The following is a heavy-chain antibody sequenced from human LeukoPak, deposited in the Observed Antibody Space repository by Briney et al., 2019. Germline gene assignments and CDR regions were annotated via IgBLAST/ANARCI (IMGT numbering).Heavy chain of an antibody. CDR3: AKAWSTATIGRYFDY. CDR1: GFSSPSHT. J-gene: IGHJ4*02. V-gene: IGHV3-23*01. D-gene: IGHD5-24*01. CDR2: ISGSGTST. Sequence: GGSLRLSCVASGFSSPSHTMTRVRQAPGKGLEWVSSISGSGTSTYYADSVKGRFTISRDNSKNTLYLQMNSLRVEDTAVYYCAKAWSTATIGRYFDYWGQGTLVTVSS.